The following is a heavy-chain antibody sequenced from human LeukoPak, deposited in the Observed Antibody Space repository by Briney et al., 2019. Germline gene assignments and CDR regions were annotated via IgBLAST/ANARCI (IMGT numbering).Heavy chain of an antibody. CDR1: GYTFTSYG. CDR2: ISAHNGNT. CDR3: ARGLRVISTTYYDFWSGYYFDY. J-gene: IGHJ4*02. Sequence: ASVKVSCKASGYTFTSYGISWVRQAPGQGLEWMGWISAHNGNTNYAQKLQGRVTMTTDTSTSTAYMELRSLRSDDTAVYYCARGLRVISTTYYDFWSGYYFDYWGQGTLVTVSS. V-gene: IGHV1-18*01. D-gene: IGHD3-3*01.